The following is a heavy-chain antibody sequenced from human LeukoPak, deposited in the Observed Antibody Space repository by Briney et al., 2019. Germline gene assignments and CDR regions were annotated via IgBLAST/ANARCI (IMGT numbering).Heavy chain of an antibody. CDR2: IYPDDSDT. CDR1: GYKFNAYW. D-gene: IGHD6-13*01. Sequence: GESLKISCKGSGYKFNAYWIAWVRQMPGKGLEWMGIIYPDDSDTRYSPSFQGQVTLSVDKSITTAYLQWSSLTAADTAMYYCARQVAAASDSWGQGTLVTVSS. CDR3: ARQVAAASDS. V-gene: IGHV5-51*01. J-gene: IGHJ4*02.